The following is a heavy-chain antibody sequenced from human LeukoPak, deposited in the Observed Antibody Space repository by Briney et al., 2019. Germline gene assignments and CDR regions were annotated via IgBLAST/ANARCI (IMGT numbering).Heavy chain of an antibody. Sequence: GGSLRLSCAASGFTFSSYGMHWVRQAPGKGLEWVAIISYDGSKKYYGDSVKGRFTISRDNSKNTLYLQMNSLRAEDTAVYYCAKAYYGSGSPLDWFDPGGQGTLVTVS. J-gene: IGHJ5*02. CDR3: AKAYYGSGSPLDWFDP. CDR1: GFTFSSYG. V-gene: IGHV3-30*18. CDR2: ISYDGSKK. D-gene: IGHD3-10*01.